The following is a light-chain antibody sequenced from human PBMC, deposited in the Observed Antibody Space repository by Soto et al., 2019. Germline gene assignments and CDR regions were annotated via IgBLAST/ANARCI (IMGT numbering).Light chain of an antibody. V-gene: IGKV2-28*01. Sequence: EIVMTQSPLSLSVTPGEPASISCRSSQSLQQSNGYTYLDWYLQKPGQSPQLLIYLGSNRASGVPNRLSGSGSGTDFTLKISRVEAEDVGVYYCMQALQTPYTFGQGTKLEIK. J-gene: IGKJ2*01. CDR3: MQALQTPYT. CDR2: LGS. CDR1: QSLQQSNGYTY.